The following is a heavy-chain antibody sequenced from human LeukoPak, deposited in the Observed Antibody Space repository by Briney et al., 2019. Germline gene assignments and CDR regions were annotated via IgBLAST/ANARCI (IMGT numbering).Heavy chain of an antibody. CDR1: GFTFSSYG. CDR3: ARDGVLRYFDWLFPYYMDI. D-gene: IGHD3-9*01. Sequence: PGGSLRLSCAASGFTFSSYGMHWVRQAPGKGLEWVAFIRYDGSNKYYADSVKGRFTISRDNAKDSLYLQMNSLRTEDTAVYYCARDGVLRYFDWLFPYYMDIWGRGTTVTISS. J-gene: IGHJ6*03. CDR2: IRYDGSNK. V-gene: IGHV3-30*02.